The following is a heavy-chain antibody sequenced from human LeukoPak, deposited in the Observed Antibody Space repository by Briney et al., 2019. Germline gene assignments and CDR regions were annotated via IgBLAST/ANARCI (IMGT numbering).Heavy chain of an antibody. D-gene: IGHD3-9*01. J-gene: IGHJ3*02. V-gene: IGHV3-11*01. Sequence: GGSLRLSCAASGFTFSDYYMSWIRQAPGKGLEWVSYISSSGSTIYYADSVKGRFTISRDNAKNSLYPQMNSLRAEDTAVYYCARGGYDILTGYYKIWGAFDIWGQGTMVTVSS. CDR2: ISSSGSTI. CDR3: ARGGYDILTGYYKIWGAFDI. CDR1: GFTFSDYY.